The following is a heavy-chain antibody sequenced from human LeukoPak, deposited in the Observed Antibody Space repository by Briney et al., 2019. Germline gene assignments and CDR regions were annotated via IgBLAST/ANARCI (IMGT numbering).Heavy chain of an antibody. CDR2: IKQDGSDK. J-gene: IGHJ4*02. CDR3: ARKTVVGSYFDY. CDR1: GFTFSAYW. D-gene: IGHD4-23*01. Sequence: PGGSLRLSCAASGFTFSAYWMSWVRQAPGKGLEWVANIKQDGSDKYYVDSVKGRFTISRDNAKNSLYLLMNSLRAEDTAVYYCARKTVVGSYFDYWGQGTPVTVSS. V-gene: IGHV3-7*03.